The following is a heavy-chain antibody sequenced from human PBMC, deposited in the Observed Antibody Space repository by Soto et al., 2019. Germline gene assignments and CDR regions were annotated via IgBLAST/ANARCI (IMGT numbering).Heavy chain of an antibody. CDR3: AKSPAWELREGASFYVDQ. CDR1: GFTFNTHA. D-gene: IGHD3-16*01. V-gene: IGHV3-23*01. CDR2: ISASADST. J-gene: IGHJ4*02. Sequence: EVQLLESGGNLVQPGGSLRLSCAASGFTFNTHAMGWVRQAPGQGLEWVSAISASADSTYYADSVKGRFTISRDNSKNTLYLQMNSLRVEATAVYYCAKSPAWELREGASFYVDQWGQGILVIVSS.